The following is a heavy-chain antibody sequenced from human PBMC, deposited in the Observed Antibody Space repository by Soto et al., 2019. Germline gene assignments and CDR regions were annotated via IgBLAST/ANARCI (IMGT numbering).Heavy chain of an antibody. CDR1: GGTFSSYA. J-gene: IGHJ6*02. CDR3: ARDVGLAQSIDYYYYGMDV. D-gene: IGHD2-15*01. V-gene: IGHV1-69*12. CDR2: IIPIFGTA. Sequence: QVQLVQSGAEVKKPGSSVKVSCKASGGTFSSYAISWVRQAPGQGLEWMGGIIPIFGTANYAQKFQGRVTITVYESTSTAYMELSSLRSEDTAVYYCARDVGLAQSIDYYYYGMDVWGQGTTVTASS.